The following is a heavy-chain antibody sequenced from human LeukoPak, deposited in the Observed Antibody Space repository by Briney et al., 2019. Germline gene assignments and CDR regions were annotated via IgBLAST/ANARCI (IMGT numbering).Heavy chain of an antibody. Sequence: SETLSLTCTVSGYSISSGYYWGWIRQPPGKGLEWIGSIYHSGSTYFNPSLKSRVTISVDTSKNQFSLKLSSVTAADTAVYYCAREGGYIYYFDYWGQGTLVTVSS. CDR3: AREGGYIYYFDY. J-gene: IGHJ4*02. V-gene: IGHV4-38-2*02. CDR2: IYHSGST. CDR1: GYSISSGYY. D-gene: IGHD5-12*01.